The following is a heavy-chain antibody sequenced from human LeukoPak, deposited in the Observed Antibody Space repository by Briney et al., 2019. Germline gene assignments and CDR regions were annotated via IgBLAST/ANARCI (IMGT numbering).Heavy chain of an antibody. CDR1: GGSISSSSYY. CDR3: ARDVVGATAFDY. Sequence: SETLSLTCTVSGGSISSSSYYWGWIRQPPGKGLEWIGSIYYSGSTYYNPSLKSRVTISVDTSKNQFSLKLSSVTAADTAVYYCARDVVGATAFDYWGQGTLVTVSS. V-gene: IGHV4-39*07. CDR2: IYYSGST. D-gene: IGHD1-26*01. J-gene: IGHJ4*02.